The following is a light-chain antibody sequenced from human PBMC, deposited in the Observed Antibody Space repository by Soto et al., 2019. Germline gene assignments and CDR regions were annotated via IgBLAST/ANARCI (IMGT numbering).Light chain of an antibody. CDR2: EVV. V-gene: IGLV2-8*01. CDR1: KNDIGVYDF. CDR3: KSYAGSNTYV. Sequence: QSALTQPPSASGCPGQSVTISCTGTKNDIGVYDFVSWYQHHPGKAPRLIIYEVVQRPSGVPDRFSGSKSGNTASLTVSGLQAADEGDYFCKSYAGSNTYVFGSGTKVTVL. J-gene: IGLJ1*01.